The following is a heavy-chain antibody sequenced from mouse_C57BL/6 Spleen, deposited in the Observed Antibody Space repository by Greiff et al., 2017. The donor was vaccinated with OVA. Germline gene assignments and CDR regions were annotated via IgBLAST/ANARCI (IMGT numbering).Heavy chain of an antibody. Sequence: EVQLQQSGPELVKPGASVKISCKASGYTFTDYYMNWVKQSHGKSLEWIGDINPNNGGTSYNQKFKGKATLTVDKSSSTAYMELRSLTSEDSAVYYCARWITRFYYAMDYWGQGTSVTVSS. J-gene: IGHJ4*01. CDR2: INPNNGGT. CDR1: GYTFTDYY. CDR3: ARWITRFYYAMDY. V-gene: IGHV1-26*01.